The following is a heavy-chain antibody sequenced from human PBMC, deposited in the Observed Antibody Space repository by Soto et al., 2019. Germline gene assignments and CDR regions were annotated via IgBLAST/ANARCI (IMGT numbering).Heavy chain of an antibody. V-gene: IGHV1-69*13. CDR2: IIPIFGTA. CDR3: ARAFTGGDPESGPYSWFDP. Sequence: ASVKVSCKASGGTFSSYAISWVRQAPGQGLEWMGGIIPIFGTANYAQKFQGRVTITADESTSKAYMELSSLRSEDTAVYYCARAFTGGDPESGPYSWFDPWGQGTLVTVSS. CDR1: GGTFSSYA. J-gene: IGHJ5*02. D-gene: IGHD2-21*01.